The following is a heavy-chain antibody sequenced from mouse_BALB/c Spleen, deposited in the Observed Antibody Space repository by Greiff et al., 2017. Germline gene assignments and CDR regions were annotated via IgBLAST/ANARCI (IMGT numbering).Heavy chain of an antibody. CDR3: ARTDYDSRAGYYYAMDY. CDR1: GYTFTDYN. J-gene: IGHJ4*01. Sequence: VQLQQSGPELVKPGASVKIPCKASGYTFTDYNMDWVKQSHGKSLEWIGDINPNNGGTIYNQKFKGKATLTVDKSSSTAYMELRSLTSEDTAVYYCARTDYDSRAGYYYAMDYWGQGTSVTVSS. D-gene: IGHD1-1*01. CDR2: INPNNGGT. V-gene: IGHV1-18*01.